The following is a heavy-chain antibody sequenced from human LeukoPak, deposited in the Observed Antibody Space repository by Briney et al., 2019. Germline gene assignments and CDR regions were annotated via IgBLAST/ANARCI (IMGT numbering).Heavy chain of an antibody. V-gene: IGHV3-30*18. D-gene: IGHD2-8*01. J-gene: IGHJ4*02. CDR1: RFIFSSYD. CDR2: ISNDGNNK. Sequence: GRSLRLSCVAPRFIFSSYDMYWVRQAPGKGLEWVAVISNDGNNKQYADSVKGRFTISRDNSKNTLYLQINSLRADDTAVYHCAKDGLMRFFDFWGQGTLVTVSS. CDR3: AKDGLMRFFDF.